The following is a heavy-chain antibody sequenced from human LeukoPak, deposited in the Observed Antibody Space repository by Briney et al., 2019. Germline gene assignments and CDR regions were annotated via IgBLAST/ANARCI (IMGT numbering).Heavy chain of an antibody. J-gene: IGHJ4*02. CDR1: GGTFSSYA. CDR2: IIPIFGIA. D-gene: IGHD6-19*01. CDR3: ARDQVAGTGWFDY. Sequence: SVKVSCKASGGTFSSYAISWVRQAAGQGLEWMGRIIPIFGIANYAQKFQGRVTITADKSTSTAYMELSSLRSEDTAVYYCARDQVAGTGWFDYWGQGTLVTVSS. V-gene: IGHV1-69*04.